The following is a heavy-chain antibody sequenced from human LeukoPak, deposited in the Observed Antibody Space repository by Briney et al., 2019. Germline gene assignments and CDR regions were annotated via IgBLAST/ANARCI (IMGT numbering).Heavy chain of an antibody. V-gene: IGHV3-53*01. CDR1: GFTVSSSY. J-gene: IGHJ4*02. CDR2: IYSGGST. D-gene: IGHD6-13*01. CDR3: ARLDSSSWYDY. Sequence: GGSLRLSCAASGFTVSSSYMSWVRQAPGKGLEWVSVIYSGGSTYYADSVKGRFTISRDNSENTLYLQMNSLRAEDTAVYYCARLDSSSWYDYWGQGTLVTVSS.